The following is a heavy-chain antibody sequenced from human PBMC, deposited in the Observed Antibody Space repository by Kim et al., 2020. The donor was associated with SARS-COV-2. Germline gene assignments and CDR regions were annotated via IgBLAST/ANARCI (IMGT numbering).Heavy chain of an antibody. CDR3: AREAALIAAPQKNFDY. J-gene: IGHJ4*02. CDR1: GFTFTNYF. V-gene: IGHV1-46*01. Sequence: ASVKVSCKASGFTFTNYFMHWVRQDPGQGLEWMGTINPSGAFTLFTQKYQGRVIITKDTSTSTVYMEVSSLRSEDTAVYFCAREAALIAAPQKNFDYWGQGTLVTVYS. CDR2: INPSGAFT. D-gene: IGHD6-25*01.